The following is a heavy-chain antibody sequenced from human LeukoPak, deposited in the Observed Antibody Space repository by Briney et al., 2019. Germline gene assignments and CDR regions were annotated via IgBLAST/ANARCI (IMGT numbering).Heavy chain of an antibody. J-gene: IGHJ3*02. V-gene: IGHV4-34*01. CDR2: INHSGST. D-gene: IGHD4-17*01. CDR3: ARSYGDDDAFDI. Sequence: PSETLSLTCAVYGGSFSGYYWSWIRQPPGKGLEWIGEINHSGSTNYNPSLKSRVTISVDTSKNQFSLKLSSVTAADTAVYYCARSYGDDDAFDIWGQGTMVTVSS. CDR1: GGSFSGYY.